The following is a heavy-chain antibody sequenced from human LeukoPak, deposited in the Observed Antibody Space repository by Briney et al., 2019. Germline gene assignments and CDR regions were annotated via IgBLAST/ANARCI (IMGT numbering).Heavy chain of an antibody. CDR2: INHSGST. D-gene: IGHD2-15*01. Sequence: SETLSLTCAVYRGSFSGYWSWIRQPPGKGLEWIGAINHSGSTNYNPSLKSRVTISVDTSKNQFSLKLSSVTAADTAVYYCARDEGDGSYFDNWGQGTLVTVSS. CDR1: RGSFSGY. V-gene: IGHV4-34*01. CDR3: ARDEGDGSYFDN. J-gene: IGHJ4*02.